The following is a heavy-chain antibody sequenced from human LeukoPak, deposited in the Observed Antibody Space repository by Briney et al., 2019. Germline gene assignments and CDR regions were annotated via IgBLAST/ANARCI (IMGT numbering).Heavy chain of an antibody. Sequence: PGGSLRLSCAASGFTFSSYAMHWVRQAPGKGLEWVAVISYDGSNKYYADSVKGRFTISRDNSKNTLYLQMNSLRAEDTAVYYCAKVNCSSTSCFGNSFDIWGQGTMVTVSS. CDR2: ISYDGSNK. J-gene: IGHJ3*02. CDR3: AKVNCSSTSCFGNSFDI. D-gene: IGHD2-2*01. V-gene: IGHV3-30-3*02. CDR1: GFTFSSYA.